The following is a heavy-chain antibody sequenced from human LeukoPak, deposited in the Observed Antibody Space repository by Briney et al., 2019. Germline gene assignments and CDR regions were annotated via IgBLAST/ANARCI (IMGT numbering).Heavy chain of an antibody. Sequence: GGSLRLSCAASGFTFNTYAMSWVRQAPWERLQWVSGISDSGGNPYYADSVRGRFTISRDNSKNTLYLQMNSLRAEDTAVYYCARHRSSWLIDYWGQGTLVTVSS. CDR2: ISDSGGNP. CDR1: GFTFNTYA. J-gene: IGHJ4*02. V-gene: IGHV3-23*01. D-gene: IGHD6-6*01. CDR3: ARHRSSWLIDY.